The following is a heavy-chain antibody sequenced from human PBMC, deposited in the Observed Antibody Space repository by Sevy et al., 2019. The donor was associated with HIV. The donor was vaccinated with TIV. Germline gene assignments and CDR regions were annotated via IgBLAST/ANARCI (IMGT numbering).Heavy chain of an antibody. J-gene: IGHJ4*02. V-gene: IGHV3-21*01. CDR3: ESGVRDFWSGYLDY. CDR2: ISSSGSYI. CDR1: GFTFSSYI. D-gene: IGHD3-3*01. Sequence: GGSLRLSCAASGFTFSSYIMNWVRQAPGKGLEWVASISSSGSYIYYADSVKGRFTISRDNAKNSLYLQMNSLRVEDTAVYSCESGVRDFWSGYLDYWGQGTLVTVSS.